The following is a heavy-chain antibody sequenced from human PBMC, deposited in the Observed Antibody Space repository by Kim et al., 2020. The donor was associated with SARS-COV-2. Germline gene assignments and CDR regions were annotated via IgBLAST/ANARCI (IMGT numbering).Heavy chain of an antibody. CDR2: IDPSDSYT. D-gene: IGHD2-2*01. CDR3: ARHPSCSSTSCYWAGWFDP. V-gene: IGHV5-10-1*01. Sequence: GESLKISCKGSGYRFTSYWISWVRQMPGKGLEWMGRIDPSDSYTNYSPSFQGHVTISADKSISTAYLQWSSLKASDTAMYYWARHPSCSSTSCYWAGWFDPWGQGTLVTVSS. J-gene: IGHJ5*02. CDR1: GYRFTSYW.